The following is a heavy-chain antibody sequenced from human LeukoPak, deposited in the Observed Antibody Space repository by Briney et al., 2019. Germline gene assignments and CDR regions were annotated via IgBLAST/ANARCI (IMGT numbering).Heavy chain of an antibody. D-gene: IGHD3-10*01. J-gene: IGHJ5*02. Sequence: SETLSLTCTVSGGSISSNFWNWVRQPPGKGLEWIGFIYDNGSTKYSPSLKSRVTMSVDTSKQQFSLKLSSVTAADTAVYYCARGPLKLLRGKNWFDPWGQGTLVTVSS. CDR2: IYDNGST. CDR1: GGSISSNF. V-gene: IGHV4-59*01. CDR3: ARGPLKLLRGKNWFDP.